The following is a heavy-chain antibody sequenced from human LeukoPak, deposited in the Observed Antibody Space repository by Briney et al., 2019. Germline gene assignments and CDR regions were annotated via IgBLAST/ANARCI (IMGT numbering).Heavy chain of an antibody. CDR3: VRSTGYFYYGMDV. J-gene: IGHJ6*02. V-gene: IGHV3-23*01. Sequence: GGSLSLSCAASGFSFTNYANYWVRQAPGEGLEWVSVISGGGDTTYADSVKGRFTISRDNSRNTVYLQMDSLRADDMAVYYCVRSTGYFYYGMDVWGQGTTVTVS. CDR1: GFSFTNYA. CDR2: ISGGGDT.